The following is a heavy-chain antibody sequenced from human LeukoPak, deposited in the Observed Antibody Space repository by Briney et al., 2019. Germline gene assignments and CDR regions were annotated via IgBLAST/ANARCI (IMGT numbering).Heavy chain of an antibody. CDR3: ARKGPLRDNIPFMDV. D-gene: IGHD4-17*01. V-gene: IGHV4-34*01. J-gene: IGHJ6*03. Sequence: SETLSLTCAVYGGSFSGFYWSWIRQPPGKGLEWIGEINHSGSTNYNPSLKSRVTISVDTSKNQFSLKVSSVTAADTAVYYCARKGPLRDNIPFMDVWGKGTTVTVFS. CDR2: INHSGST. CDR1: GGSFSGFY.